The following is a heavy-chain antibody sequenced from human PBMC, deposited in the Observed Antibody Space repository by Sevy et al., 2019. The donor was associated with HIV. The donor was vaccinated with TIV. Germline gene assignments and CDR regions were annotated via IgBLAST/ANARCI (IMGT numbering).Heavy chain of an antibody. V-gene: IGHV3-23*01. J-gene: IGHJ6*02. CDR1: GFTFSSYA. Sequence: GGSLRLSCAASGFTFSSYAMSWVRQAPGKGLEWVSAISGSGGSTYYADSVKGRFTISRDNSKNTLYLQMNSLRAEDTAVYYCAKDVLPFTRIVVAKGPYYYYGMDVWGQGTTVTVSS. CDR2: ISGSGGST. D-gene: IGHD3-22*01. CDR3: AKDVLPFTRIVVAKGPYYYYGMDV.